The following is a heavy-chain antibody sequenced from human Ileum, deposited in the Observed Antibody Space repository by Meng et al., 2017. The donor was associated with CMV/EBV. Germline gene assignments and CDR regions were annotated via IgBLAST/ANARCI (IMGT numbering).Heavy chain of an antibody. CDR3: ARGRDFWWEMDY. Sequence: VQLHQWGAGLFKPSETLSLTWAVYSGSFSDFFWGWICQPPGKGLEWIGESSHSGNTKYNPSLKSRVTISVDASKNQFSLNMRSVTAADTAVYYCARGRDFWWEMDYTGQGTLVTVSS. V-gene: IGHV4-34*01. CDR1: SGSFSDFF. J-gene: IGHJ4*02. CDR2: SSHSGNT. D-gene: IGHD1-26*01.